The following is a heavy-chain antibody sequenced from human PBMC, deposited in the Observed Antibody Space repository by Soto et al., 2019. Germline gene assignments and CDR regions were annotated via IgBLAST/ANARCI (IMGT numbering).Heavy chain of an antibody. Sequence: ASVKVSCKASGYTFTGYYIHWVRQAPGQGLEWMGWVNPNSGGTNYAQKFQGWVTMTRDTSISTAYMELTRLTSADTAVYYCATRLPSDFWGQGSQVTVSS. J-gene: IGHJ4*02. CDR1: GYTFTGYY. D-gene: IGHD4-17*01. V-gene: IGHV1-2*04. CDR2: VNPNSGGT. CDR3: ATRLPSDF.